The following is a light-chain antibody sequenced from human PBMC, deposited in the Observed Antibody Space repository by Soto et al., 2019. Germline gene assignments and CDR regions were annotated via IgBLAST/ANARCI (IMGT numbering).Light chain of an antibody. J-gene: IGKJ4*01. CDR2: LGS. V-gene: IGKV2-28*01. CDR1: QSLLHSNGYNY. Sequence: DIVVTQSPXXLPFTPGEPASISXRSSQSLLHSNGYNYLDWYLQKPGQSPQLLIYLGSNRASGVPDRFSGSGSGTDFTLKISRVEAEDVGVYYCMQALQTPLTFGGGTKVDIK. CDR3: MQALQTPLT.